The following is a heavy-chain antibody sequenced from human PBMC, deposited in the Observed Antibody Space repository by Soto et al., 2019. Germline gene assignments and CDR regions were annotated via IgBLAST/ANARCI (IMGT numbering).Heavy chain of an antibody. CDR1: GFTFSSYG. V-gene: IGHV3-30*18. Sequence: PGGSLRLSCAASGFTFSSYGMHWVRQAPGKGLEWVAVISYDGSNKYYADSVKGRFTISRDNSKNTLYLQMNSLRAEDTAVYYCAKLLRSGWGNDAFDIWGQGTMVTVSS. CDR2: ISYDGSNK. D-gene: IGHD6-19*01. CDR3: AKLLRSGWGNDAFDI. J-gene: IGHJ3*02.